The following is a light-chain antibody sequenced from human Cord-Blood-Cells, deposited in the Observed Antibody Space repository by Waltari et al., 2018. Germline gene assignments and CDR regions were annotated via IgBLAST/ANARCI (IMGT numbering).Light chain of an antibody. CDR1: SSVVGGSNY. J-gene: IGLJ3*02. V-gene: IGLV2-14*01. CDR2: EVS. CDR3: SSYTSSSTLAYWV. Sequence: QSALTHPASVSGSPGQPLTLSSTGTSSVVGGSNYVSRPHQHPGKAPKLMIYEVSNRPSGVSNRFSGSKSGNTASLTISGLQAEDEADYYCSSYTSSSTLAYWVFGGGTKLTVL.